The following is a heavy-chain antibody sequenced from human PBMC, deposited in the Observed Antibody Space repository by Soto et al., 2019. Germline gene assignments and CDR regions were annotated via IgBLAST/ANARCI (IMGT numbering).Heavy chain of an antibody. Sequence: SETLSLTCAVYGGSLSGYYWSWIRQPPGKALEWIGEFNHSGDANYNPSLKSRVTISVDTSKNQLFLNLSSVTAADTAMYYCARHHVRGRTIAGAAEFWGQGTLVTVSS. CDR3: ARHHVRGRTIAGAAEF. CDR2: FNHSGDA. J-gene: IGHJ4*02. V-gene: IGHV4-34*01. D-gene: IGHD1-26*01. CDR1: GGSLSGYY.